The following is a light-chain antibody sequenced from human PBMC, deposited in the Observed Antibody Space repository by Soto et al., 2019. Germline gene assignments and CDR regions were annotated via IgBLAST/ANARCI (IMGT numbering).Light chain of an antibody. Sequence: DIQMTQSPSSVSASIGDRVTITCRSSQGIRNWLAWYQQKPGKAPKLLISAASSLESGIPSRFSGSGSGTDFTLTISSLQPEDFATYFCQQANSIPLTFGGGTKVEIK. V-gene: IGKV1-12*01. CDR2: AAS. CDR1: QGIRNW. J-gene: IGKJ4*01. CDR3: QQANSIPLT.